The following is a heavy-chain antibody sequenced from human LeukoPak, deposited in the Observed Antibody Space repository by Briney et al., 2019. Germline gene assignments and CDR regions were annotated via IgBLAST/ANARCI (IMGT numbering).Heavy chain of an antibody. Sequence: HGESLKISCKGSGYSFTSYWIGWVRQMPGKGLEWMGIIYPGDSDTRYSPSFQGQVTISADKSISTAYLQWSSLKASDTAMYYCARGSSWYATDFDYWGQGTLVTVSS. D-gene: IGHD6-13*01. CDR2: IYPGDSDT. CDR3: ARGSSWYATDFDY. V-gene: IGHV5-51*01. CDR1: GYSFTSYW. J-gene: IGHJ4*02.